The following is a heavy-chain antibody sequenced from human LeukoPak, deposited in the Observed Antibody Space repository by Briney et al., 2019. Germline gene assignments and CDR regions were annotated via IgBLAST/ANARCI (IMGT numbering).Heavy chain of an antibody. CDR3: ARPHHSGGYTGFDS. Sequence: PSETLSLTCTVSGGSISSGFYYWGWIRQPPGKGLEWIGSFHYSGGTSYNPSLKSRVTISADTSKNQFSLTVSSVTAADTAVYYCARPHHSGGYTGFDSWGQGTLVTVSS. CDR2: FHYSGGT. V-gene: IGHV4-39*01. D-gene: IGHD1-26*01. J-gene: IGHJ4*02. CDR1: GGSISSGFYY.